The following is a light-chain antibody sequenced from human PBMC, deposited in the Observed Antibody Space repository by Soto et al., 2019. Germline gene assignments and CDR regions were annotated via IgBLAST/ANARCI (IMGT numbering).Light chain of an antibody. Sequence: EIVLTQSPGTLSLSPGEKATLSCRASQSVSSSYLAWYQQKPGQAPRLLIYGASTRATGISDGFSGSGSGTTFTLTINRLEAEDFAVDHCQQYGPPRYTVGQGTKVEIK. V-gene: IGKV3-20*01. J-gene: IGKJ2*01. CDR3: QQYGPPRYT. CDR2: GAS. CDR1: QSVSSSY.